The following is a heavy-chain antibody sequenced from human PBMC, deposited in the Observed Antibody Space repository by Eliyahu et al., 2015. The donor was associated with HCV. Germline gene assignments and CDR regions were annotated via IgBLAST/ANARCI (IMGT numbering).Heavy chain of an antibody. J-gene: IGHJ4*02. CDR3: ARDYLSRDYGDPESSYYFDY. Sequence: QVQLVQSGAEVKKPGASVKVSCKASGYTFPSYYXHWVRQAPGQGLEWMGIINPSGGSTSYAQKFQGRVTMTRDTSTSTVYMELSSLRSEDTAVYYCARDYLSRDYGDPESSYYFDYWGQGTLVTVSS. CDR2: INPSGGST. V-gene: IGHV1-46*03. D-gene: IGHD4-17*01. CDR1: GYTFPSYY.